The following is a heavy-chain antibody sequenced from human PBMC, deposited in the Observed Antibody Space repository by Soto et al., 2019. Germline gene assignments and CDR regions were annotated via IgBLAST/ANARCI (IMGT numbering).Heavy chain of an antibody. CDR2: IWYDGSNK. J-gene: IGHJ6*02. Sequence: GGSLRLSCAASGFTFSSYGMHWVRQAPGKGLEWVAVIWYDGSNKYYADSVKGRFTISRDNSKNTLYLQMNSLRAEDTAVYYCARVRGCSSTSSYSYYYGMDVRRQGPTGTASS. D-gene: IGHD2-2*02. CDR3: ARVRGCSSTSSYSYYYGMDV. V-gene: IGHV3-33*01. CDR1: GFTFSSYG.